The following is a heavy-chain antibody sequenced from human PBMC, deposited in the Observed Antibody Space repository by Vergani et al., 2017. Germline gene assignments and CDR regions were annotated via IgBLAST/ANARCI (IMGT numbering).Heavy chain of an antibody. CDR3: ARLAYDTTPYLQGGYDG. D-gene: IGHD3-22*01. V-gene: IGHV3-23*01. CDR1: GFTFSACP. CDR2: ISARYPST. J-gene: IGHJ4*02. Sequence: EVQLLQSGGGVIQPGGSVRLSCAASGFTFSACPMTWVRQAPGKGLEWVSAISARYPSTYYADAVKGRFTIARDNSKNMLYLQMNSLRAEDTAVYYCARLAYDTTPYLQGGYDGWGQGTVVSVSS.